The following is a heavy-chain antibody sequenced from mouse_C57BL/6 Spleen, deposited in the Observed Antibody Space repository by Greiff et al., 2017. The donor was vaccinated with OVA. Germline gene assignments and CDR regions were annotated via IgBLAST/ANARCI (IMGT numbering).Heavy chain of an antibody. J-gene: IGHJ1*03. Sequence: VQLQQSGPELVKPGASVKISCKASGYAFSSSWMNWVKQRPGKGLEWIGRIYPGDGDPNYNGKFKGKATLTADKSSSTAYMQLSSLTSEDSAVYFCARWELDYYGSSYGYFDVWGTGTTVTVSS. CDR1: GYAFSSSW. D-gene: IGHD1-1*01. V-gene: IGHV1-82*01. CDR2: IYPGDGDP. CDR3: ARWELDYYGSSYGYFDV.